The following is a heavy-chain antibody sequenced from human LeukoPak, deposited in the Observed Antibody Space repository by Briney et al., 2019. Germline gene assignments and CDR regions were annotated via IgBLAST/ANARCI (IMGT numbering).Heavy chain of an antibody. D-gene: IGHD3-9*01. CDR2: INPNSGGT. Sequence: ASVTVSCKASGYTFTVYSIHWVRQAPGQGLEWMGWINPNSGGTNYAQSFQGWVTMTRDTSISTAYMELSRLRSDDTAVYYCARGDDILTGYVSAEYFQHWGQGTLVTVSS. CDR3: ARGDDILTGYVSAEYFQH. CDR1: GYTFTVYS. V-gene: IGHV1-2*04. J-gene: IGHJ1*01.